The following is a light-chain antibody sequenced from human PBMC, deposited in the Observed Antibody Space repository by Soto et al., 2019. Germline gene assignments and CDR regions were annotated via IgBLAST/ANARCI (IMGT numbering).Light chain of an antibody. CDR1: QDIGNF. V-gene: IGKV1-27*01. CDR2: SAS. CDR3: QRFAGAPLT. J-gene: IGKJ3*01. Sequence: DIQLTQSPSPLSASVGDRVTITCRASQDIGNFLAWYQQKPGKVPKLLIYSASTLQPGVPSRFSGSGSGTDFTLTISSLQPEDVATYYCQRFAGAPLTFGPGTKVD.